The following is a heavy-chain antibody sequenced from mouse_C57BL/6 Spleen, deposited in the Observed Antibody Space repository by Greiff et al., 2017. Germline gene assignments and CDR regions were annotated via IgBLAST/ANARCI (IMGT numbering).Heavy chain of an antibody. CDR2: IYPSDSET. V-gene: IGHV1-61*01. J-gene: IGHJ2*01. CDR3: AREEAVLDY. CDR1: GYTFTSYW. Sequence: VQLQQPGAELVRPGSSVKLSCKASGYTFTSYWMDWVKQRPGQGLEWIGNIYPSDSETHYNQKFKDKATLTVDKSSSTAYMQLSSLTSEDSAVYYCAREEAVLDYWGQGTTLTVSS.